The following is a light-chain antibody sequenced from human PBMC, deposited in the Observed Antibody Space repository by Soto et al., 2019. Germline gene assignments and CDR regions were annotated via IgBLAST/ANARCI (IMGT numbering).Light chain of an antibody. J-gene: IGKJ1*01. CDR1: QSISSSY. V-gene: IGKV3-20*01. CDR2: AAS. CDR3: QQYDTPPRT. Sequence: EIVLTQSPGTLSLSLGERATLSCRASQSISSSYVAWYQQKPGHAPRLLIFAASSRATGIPERFSGSGSGTDFTLTISRLEPEDFAAYYCQQYDTPPRTFGPGTKVEIK.